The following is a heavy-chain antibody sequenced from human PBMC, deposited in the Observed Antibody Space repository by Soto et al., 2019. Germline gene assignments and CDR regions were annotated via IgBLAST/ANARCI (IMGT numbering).Heavy chain of an antibody. V-gene: IGHV3-23*01. CDR3: ADYARIVDN. J-gene: IGHJ4*02. Sequence: EVQLLESGGGLVQPGGSLRLSCAASGFTFSSYAMSWVRQAPGKGLEWVSAISGSGGYTYYADSVKGRFTSSRDNSKKALYLQMSSLRAEDTAVYYCADYARIVDNWGQGTLVTVSS. D-gene: IGHD3-22*01. CDR1: GFTFSSYA. CDR2: ISGSGGYT.